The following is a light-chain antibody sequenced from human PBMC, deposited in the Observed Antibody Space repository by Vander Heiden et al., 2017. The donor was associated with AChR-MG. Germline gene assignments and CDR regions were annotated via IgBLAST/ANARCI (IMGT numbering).Light chain of an antibody. CDR1: QSVSSN. Sequence: EIVMTQSPATLSVSPGERATLSCRASQSVSSNLAWYQQKPGQAPRLLIYGASTRATGIPARFSGSGSGTEFTLTISSLQSEDLAVYDCQQYNNWPPTFGGRTKVEIK. CDR3: QQYNNWPPT. J-gene: IGKJ4*01. CDR2: GAS. V-gene: IGKV3-15*01.